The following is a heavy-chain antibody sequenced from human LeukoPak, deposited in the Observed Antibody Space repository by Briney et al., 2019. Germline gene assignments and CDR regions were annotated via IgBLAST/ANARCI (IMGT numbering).Heavy chain of an antibody. CDR1: GYTFTSYA. CDR3: ARTGLWELDFDY. CDR2: INAGNGNT. D-gene: IGHD1-26*01. J-gene: IGHJ4*02. Sequence: ASVKVSCKASGYTFTSYAMHWVRQAPGQRLEWMGWINAGNGNTKYSQKFQGRVTITRDTSVSTAYMELSSLRSEDTAVYYCARTGLWELDFDYWGQGTLVTVSS. V-gene: IGHV1-3*01.